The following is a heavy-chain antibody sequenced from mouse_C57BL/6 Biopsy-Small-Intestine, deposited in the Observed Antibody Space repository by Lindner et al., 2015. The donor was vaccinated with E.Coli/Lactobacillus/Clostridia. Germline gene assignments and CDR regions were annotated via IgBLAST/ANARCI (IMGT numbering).Heavy chain of an antibody. V-gene: IGHV1-80*01. Sequence: VQLQESGAELVKPGASVKISCKASDYAFSNYWINWVKQRPGKGLEWIGQIYPGNDDTKYNGNFKAKATLTADKSSSTAYMQLSSLTSEDSAVYFCARDLDYGSSYPAWFAYWGQGTLVTVPA. CDR1: DYAFSNYW. CDR3: ARDLDYGSSYPAWFAY. D-gene: IGHD1-1*01. CDR2: IYPGNDDT. J-gene: IGHJ3*01.